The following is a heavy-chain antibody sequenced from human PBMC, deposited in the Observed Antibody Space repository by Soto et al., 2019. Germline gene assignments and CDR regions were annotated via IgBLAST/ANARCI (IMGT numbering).Heavy chain of an antibody. CDR3: ARGSVDTVDSSGFYEY. J-gene: IGHJ4*02. CDR1: GGSFSADY. V-gene: IGHV4-34*01. CDR2: INHSGGT. Sequence: SETLSLTCAVYGGSFSADYWSWIRQPPWKVLEWIGEINHSGGTSYNPSLKSRVTISVDTSKSQFSLKLTSVTAADRAVYYCARGSVDTVDSSGFYEYWGQVTPVNVSS. D-gene: IGHD3-22*01.